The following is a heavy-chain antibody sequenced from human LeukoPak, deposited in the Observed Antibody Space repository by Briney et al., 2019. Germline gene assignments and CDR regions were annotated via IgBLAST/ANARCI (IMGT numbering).Heavy chain of an antibody. D-gene: IGHD6-19*01. CDR3: AKDRGSGWGIDY. V-gene: IGHV3-23*01. CDR2: ISGSGGST. J-gene: IGHJ4*02. Sequence: GGSLRLSCAASGFTLSDHYMDRVRQAPGKGLEWVSTISGSGGSTNYADSAKGRFTISRDNSKNTLHLQMNSLRAEDTAVYHCAKDRGSGWGIDYWGQGTLVTVSS. CDR1: GFTLSDHY.